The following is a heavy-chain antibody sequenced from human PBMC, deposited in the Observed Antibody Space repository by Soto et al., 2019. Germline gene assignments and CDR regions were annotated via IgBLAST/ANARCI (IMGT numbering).Heavy chain of an antibody. Sequence: SVKVSCKASGFTFTSSAVQWVRQARGQRLEWIGWIVVASRHTNYAHKFQERVTITRDMATSRAYMELSNLRSEDTAVYYCAARARFDLFPRRYGMDVWGQ. J-gene: IGHJ6*02. CDR2: IVVASRHT. CDR3: AARARFDLFPRRYGMDV. V-gene: IGHV1-58*01. D-gene: IGHD3-9*01. CDR1: GFTFTSSA.